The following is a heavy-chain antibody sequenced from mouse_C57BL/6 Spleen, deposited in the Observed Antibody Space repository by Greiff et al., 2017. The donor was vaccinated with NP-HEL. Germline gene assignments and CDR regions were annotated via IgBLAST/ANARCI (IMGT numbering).Heavy chain of an antibody. CDR3: ARGYSNYAYYFDY. J-gene: IGHJ2*01. Sequence: VQLQQSGAELVKPGASVKLSCKASGYTFTSYWMQWVKQRPGQGLEWIGEIDPSDSYTNYNQKFKGKATLTVDTSSSTAYMQLSSLTSEDSAVYYCARGYSNYAYYFDYWGQGTTLTVSS. D-gene: IGHD2-5*01. V-gene: IGHV1-50*01. CDR2: IDPSDSYT. CDR1: GYTFTSYW.